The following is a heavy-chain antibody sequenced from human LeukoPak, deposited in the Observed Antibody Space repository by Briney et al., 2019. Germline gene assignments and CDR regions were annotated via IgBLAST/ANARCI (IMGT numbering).Heavy chain of an antibody. Sequence: PGGSLRLSCAASGFTFSSYAMSWVRQAPGKGVEWVSGISGSGGTTYYADSVQGRFTISRDNSKKTLFLQMSSLRAEDTAVYYCAKGDVVTAIFPLDYWGQGTLVIVSS. D-gene: IGHD5-12*01. CDR2: ISGSGGTT. CDR1: GFTFSSYA. CDR3: AKGDVVTAIFPLDY. J-gene: IGHJ4*02. V-gene: IGHV3-23*01.